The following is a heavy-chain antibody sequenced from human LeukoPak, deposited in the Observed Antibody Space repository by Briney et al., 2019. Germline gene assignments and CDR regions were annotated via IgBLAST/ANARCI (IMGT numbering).Heavy chain of an antibody. CDR2: ISWSGEII. V-gene: IGHV3-9*01. Sequence: GGSLRLSCAASGFTFDDYAMHWIRQGPGKGLEWVSGISWSGEIIGYADSVRGRFTISRDNAKNSLHLQMSSLRAEDTALYYCAKDNLVRGGCYYAMVVWGQGTTVVVSS. J-gene: IGHJ6*02. CDR1: GFTFDDYA. D-gene: IGHD3-10*01. CDR3: AKDNLVRGGCYYAMVV.